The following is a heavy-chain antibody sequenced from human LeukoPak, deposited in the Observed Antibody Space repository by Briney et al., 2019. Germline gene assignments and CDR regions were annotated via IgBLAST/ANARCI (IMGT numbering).Heavy chain of an antibody. J-gene: IGHJ6*02. CDR1: GGSFSGYY. CDR3: ARVYRSRHGCNAFYYYYGMDV. Sequence: PSETLSLTCAVYGGSFSGYYWSWIRQPPGKGLEGIGEINHSGSTDYNPSLTSRVTISVDTSKNQFSLKLSSVSAADTAVYYCARVYRSRHGCNAFYYYYGMDVWGQGTTVTVSS. V-gene: IGHV4-34*01. D-gene: IGHD2-2*01. CDR2: INHSGST.